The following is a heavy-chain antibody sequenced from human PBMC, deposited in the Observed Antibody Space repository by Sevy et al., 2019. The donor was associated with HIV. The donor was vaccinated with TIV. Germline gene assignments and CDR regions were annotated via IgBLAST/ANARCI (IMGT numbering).Heavy chain of an antibody. Sequence: GGSLRLSCAASGFTFRSHAMHWVRQAPGKGLEWVAVISFNGNTQYYAHSVKGRFTISRVNSKNTLFLQMNSLRSEDTAMYYCAREAGYSTNWAPGNYWGQGTLVTVSS. V-gene: IGHV3-30-3*01. D-gene: IGHD2-8*01. CDR2: ISFNGNTQ. CDR1: GFTFRSHA. CDR3: AREAGYSTNWAPGNY. J-gene: IGHJ4*02.